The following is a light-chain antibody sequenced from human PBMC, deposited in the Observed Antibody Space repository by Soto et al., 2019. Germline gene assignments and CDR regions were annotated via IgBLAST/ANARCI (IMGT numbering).Light chain of an antibody. Sequence: EIVLTQSPDTLSLSPGERATLSCRASQSISSGYLAWYQQKPGQTPRVLIYHTSSRATGIPARFSGSGSGTEFTLTISSLEPEDFAVYYCHQRSNWPPITFGQGTRLEIK. V-gene: IGKV3-11*01. J-gene: IGKJ5*01. CDR1: QSISSGY. CDR2: HTS. CDR3: HQRSNWPPIT.